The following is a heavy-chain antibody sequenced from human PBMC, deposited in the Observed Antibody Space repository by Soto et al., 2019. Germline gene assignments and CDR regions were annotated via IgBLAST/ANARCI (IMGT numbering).Heavy chain of an antibody. J-gene: IGHJ6*02. CDR3: ASCSGRYHFYYGMDV. CDR1: GGSISSGGYY. V-gene: IGHV4-31*03. D-gene: IGHD3-10*02. Sequence: PSETLSLTCTVSGGSISSGGYYWSWVRQHPGKGLEWIGYIYYSGSTYYNPSLKSRVTISVDTSKNQFSLKLSSVTAADTAVYYCASCSGRYHFYYGMDVWGQGTTVTVSS. CDR2: IYYSGST.